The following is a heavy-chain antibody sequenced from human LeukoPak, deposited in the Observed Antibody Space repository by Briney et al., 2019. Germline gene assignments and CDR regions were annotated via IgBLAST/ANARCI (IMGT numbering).Heavy chain of an antibody. D-gene: IGHD6-6*01. CDR3: ARVGYSSSSY. CDR1: GGSISSYF. CDR2: TSYSGST. J-gene: IGHJ4*02. Sequence: PSETLSLTCTVSGGSISSYFWSWIRQPPGKGLEWIGYTSYSGSTNYNPSLKSRVTISVDTSKNQFSLKLSSVTAADTAVYYCARVGYSSSSYWGQGTLVTVSS. V-gene: IGHV4-59*01.